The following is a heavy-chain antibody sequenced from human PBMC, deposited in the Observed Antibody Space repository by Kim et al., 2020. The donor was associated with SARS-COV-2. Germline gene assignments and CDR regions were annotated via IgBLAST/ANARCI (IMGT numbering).Heavy chain of an antibody. D-gene: IGHD2-2*01. CDR3: ARGTGVPAVQHRYFYYGMAV. J-gene: IGHJ6*01. Sequence: SETLSLTCAVYGGSFNYYYWSWIRQAPGEGLEWIGEITHTGSTHYNPSLKSRVTISVDTSKNHFSLKLSSVTAADTAIYYCARGTGVPAVQHRYFYYGMAVWGHWRTVTVSS. CDR1: GGSFNYYY. V-gene: IGHV4-34*01. CDR2: ITHTGST.